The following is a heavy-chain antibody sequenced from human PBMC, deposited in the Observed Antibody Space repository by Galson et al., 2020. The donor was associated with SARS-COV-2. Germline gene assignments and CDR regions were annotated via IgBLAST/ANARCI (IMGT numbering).Heavy chain of an antibody. Sequence: SGPTLVKPTETLTLTCTVSGFSLSNARMGVSWIRQPPGKALEWLAHIFSNDEKSYSTSLKSRLTISKDTSKSQVVLTMTNMDPVDTATYYCARIPLRYFDWLFQSDRPTPDAFDIWGQGTMVTVSS. CDR2: IFSNDEK. CDR3: ARIPLRYFDWLFQSDRPTPDAFDI. V-gene: IGHV2-26*01. D-gene: IGHD3-9*01. CDR1: GFSLSNARMG. J-gene: IGHJ3*02.